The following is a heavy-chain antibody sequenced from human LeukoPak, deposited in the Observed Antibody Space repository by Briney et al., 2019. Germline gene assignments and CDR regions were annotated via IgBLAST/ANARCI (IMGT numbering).Heavy chain of an antibody. CDR2: INSDGSNT. Sequence: GGSLRLSCAASGLSFRTYWFHWVRQAPGKGLVWVSRINSDGSNTTYADSVKGRFTISRDNAKSTLYMQMNGLRAEDTAVYYCARHVVAVGFDYWGQGTLVTVSS. CDR1: GLSFRTYW. D-gene: IGHD3-22*01. J-gene: IGHJ4*02. CDR3: ARHVVAVGFDY. V-gene: IGHV3-74*03.